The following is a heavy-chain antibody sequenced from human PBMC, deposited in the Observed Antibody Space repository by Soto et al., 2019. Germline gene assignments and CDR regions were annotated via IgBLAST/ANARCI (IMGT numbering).Heavy chain of an antibody. CDR2: IYYSGST. V-gene: IGHV4-59*01. J-gene: IGHJ4*02. D-gene: IGHD1-26*01. CDR3: ARAIVATDFDY. CDR1: GGSINGYY. Sequence: QVQLQESGPGLVKPSETLSLTCTVSGGSINGYYWSWIRQPPGRGLEWIGYIYYSGSTNYNPSLESRATRSPXTSKNQFSLKLSSVTAADTAVYYCARAIVATDFDYWGQGTLVTVSS.